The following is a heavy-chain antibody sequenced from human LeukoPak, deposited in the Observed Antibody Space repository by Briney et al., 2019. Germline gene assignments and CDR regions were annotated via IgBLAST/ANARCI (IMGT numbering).Heavy chain of an antibody. CDR3: ARVLMVPYYYYGMDV. D-gene: IGHD3-10*01. V-gene: IGHV3-30*03. CDR1: GFTFSSYG. Sequence: PGRSLRLSCAASGFTFSSYGMHWVRQAPGKGLEWVAVISYDGSNKYYADSVKGRFTISRGNSKNTLYLQMNSLRAEDTAVYYCARVLMVPYYYYGMDVWGQGTTVTVSS. CDR2: ISYDGSNK. J-gene: IGHJ6*02.